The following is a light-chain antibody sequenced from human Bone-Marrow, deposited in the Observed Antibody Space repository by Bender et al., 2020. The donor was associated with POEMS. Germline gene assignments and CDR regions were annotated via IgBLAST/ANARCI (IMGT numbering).Light chain of an antibody. CDR1: SSDVGAYNY. V-gene: IGLV2-14*01. J-gene: IGLJ2*01. CDR3: SSYTSDTTWA. Sequence: QSALTQPASVSGSPGQSITISCTGTSSDVGAYNYVSWSQQHPGKAPKLKIYDVSSRPSGVSNRFSGSKSGNTASLSISGLQAEDEADYYCSSYTSDTTWAFGGGTKLTVL. CDR2: DVS.